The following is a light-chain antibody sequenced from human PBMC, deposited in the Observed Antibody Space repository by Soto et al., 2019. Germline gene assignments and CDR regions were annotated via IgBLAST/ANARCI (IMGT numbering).Light chain of an antibody. CDR3: QQYNDWPPGGA. CDR2: GGS. J-gene: IGKJ2*01. Sequence: EIVLTQSPGTLSLSPGERATLSCRASQSLTNSRLAWYQQKPGQAPKVLIYGGSNRATGIPDRFSGSGSGTDFTLTISRLEPEDFAVYYCQQYNDWPPGGAFGQGTKLEIK. CDR1: QSLTNSR. V-gene: IGKV3-20*01.